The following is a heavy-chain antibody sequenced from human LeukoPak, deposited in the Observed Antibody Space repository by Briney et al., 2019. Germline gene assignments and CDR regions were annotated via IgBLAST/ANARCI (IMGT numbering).Heavy chain of an antibody. CDR1: GFPFRSYA. CDR3: ARDETRQQWLVKLDY. J-gene: IGHJ4*02. V-gene: IGHV3-30*04. CDR2: ISYDGCNK. Sequence: GGPLRLSCAASGFPFRSYAMQGLRQAPGKGLEGVAVISYDGCNKYYADPVKGRFTIYRDNSKNTLYLQMNRLRAEDTAVYYCARDETRQQWLVKLDYWGQGTLVTVSS. D-gene: IGHD6-19*01.